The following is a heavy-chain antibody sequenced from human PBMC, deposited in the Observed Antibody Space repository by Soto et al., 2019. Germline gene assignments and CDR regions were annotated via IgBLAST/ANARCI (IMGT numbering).Heavy chain of an antibody. Sequence: GGSLRLSCAASGFTFTTYAMSWVRQAPGKGLEWASAVSGSGVNTYYADSVKGRFTISRDNSKNTLYLQMNSLRAEDTAVYFCARDLPTTTPGLDYWGQGTLVTVSS. V-gene: IGHV3-23*01. CDR2: VSGSGVNT. J-gene: IGHJ4*02. CDR1: GFTFTTYA. D-gene: IGHD1-1*01. CDR3: ARDLPTTTPGLDY.